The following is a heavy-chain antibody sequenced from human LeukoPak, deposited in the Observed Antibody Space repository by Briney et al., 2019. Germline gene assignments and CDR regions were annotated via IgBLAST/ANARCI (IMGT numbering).Heavy chain of an antibody. D-gene: IGHD3-22*01. Sequence: SETLSLTCAVSGGSISSSNWWSWVRQPPGKGLEWIGEIYHSGSTNYNPSLKSRVTISVDTSRNQFSLKLSSVTAADTAVYYCARGPITTRSHFDYWGQGTLVTVSS. CDR3: ARGPITTRSHFDY. V-gene: IGHV4-4*02. CDR1: GGSISSSNW. CDR2: IYHSGST. J-gene: IGHJ4*02.